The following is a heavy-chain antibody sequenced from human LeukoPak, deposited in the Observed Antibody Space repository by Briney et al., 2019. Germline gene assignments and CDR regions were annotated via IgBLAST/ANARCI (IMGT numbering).Heavy chain of an antibody. J-gene: IGHJ6*03. CDR1: GGSISSYY. Sequence: SETLSLTCTVSGGSISSYYWSWIRQPPGKGLEWIGYIYYSGSTNYNPSLKSRVTISVDTSKNQFSLKLSSVTAADTAVYYCARVTESRQYYDILTAIWGYYYMDVWGKGTTVTVSS. D-gene: IGHD3-9*01. CDR3: ARVTESRQYYDILTAIWGYYYMDV. V-gene: IGHV4-59*01. CDR2: IYYSGST.